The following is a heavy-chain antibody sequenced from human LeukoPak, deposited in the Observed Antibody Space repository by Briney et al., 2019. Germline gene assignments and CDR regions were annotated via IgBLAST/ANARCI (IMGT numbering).Heavy chain of an antibody. CDR1: GFTFSSYG. J-gene: IGHJ6*03. D-gene: IGHD3-22*01. Sequence: GGSLRLSCAASGFTFSSYGMSWVRQAPGKGLEWVSAISGSGGSTYYADSVKGRFTISRDNSKNTLYLQMNSLRAEDTAVYYCAKDSSGRRDYYYYMDVWGKGTTVTISS. CDR2: ISGSGGST. CDR3: AKDSSGRRDYYYYMDV. V-gene: IGHV3-23*01.